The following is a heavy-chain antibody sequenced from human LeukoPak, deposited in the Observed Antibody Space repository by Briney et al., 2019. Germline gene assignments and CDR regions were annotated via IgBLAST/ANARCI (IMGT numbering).Heavy chain of an antibody. CDR3: ARRVVVPAAPYYFDY. CDR2: INNDGSST. J-gene: IGHJ4*02. Sequence: GGSLRLSCAASGFIFSSYWMHWARQAPGKGLVWVSRINNDGSSTGYADSVKGRFTISGDNAKNTLYLQMNSLRAEDTAVYYCARRVVVPAAPYYFDYWGQGTLVTVSS. V-gene: IGHV3-74*01. CDR1: GFIFSSYW. D-gene: IGHD2-2*01.